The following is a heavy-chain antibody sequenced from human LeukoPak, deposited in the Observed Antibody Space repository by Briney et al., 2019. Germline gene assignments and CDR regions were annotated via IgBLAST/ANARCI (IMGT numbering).Heavy chain of an antibody. Sequence: PSETLSLTCTVSGASINSYYWSWIRQPPGKGLEWIGYIYYTGTTNYNPSLNSRVIVSLDTSNNQFSLKLSSVTAADTAVYYCARRMFYSSGFDSWGQGTLVTVSS. CDR2: IYYTGTT. CDR1: GASINSYY. V-gene: IGHV4-59*08. J-gene: IGHJ4*02. D-gene: IGHD6-19*01. CDR3: ARRMFYSSGFDS.